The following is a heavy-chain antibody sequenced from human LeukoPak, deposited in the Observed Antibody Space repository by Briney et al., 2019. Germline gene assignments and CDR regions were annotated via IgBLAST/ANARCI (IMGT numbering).Heavy chain of an antibody. D-gene: IGHD6-13*01. V-gene: IGHV3-7*01. J-gene: IGHJ4*02. Sequence: GGSLRLSCAASGFTFSGSAMHWVRKASGKGLEWVANIKQDGSEKYYVDSVKGRFTISRDNAKNSLYLQMNSLRAEDTAVYYCARERAAAGLFDYWGQGTLVTVSS. CDR2: IKQDGSEK. CDR1: GFTFSGSA. CDR3: ARERAAAGLFDY.